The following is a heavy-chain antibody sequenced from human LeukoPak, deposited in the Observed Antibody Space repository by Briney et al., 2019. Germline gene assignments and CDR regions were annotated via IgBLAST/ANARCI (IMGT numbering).Heavy chain of an antibody. CDR2: INPNSGGT. Sequence: ASVKVSCKASGCTFTGYYMHWVRQAPGQGLEWMGWINPNSGGTNYAQKFQGRVTMTRDTSISTAYMELSRLRSDDTAVYYCARDPLHGSYSLAFDIWGQGTMVTVSS. D-gene: IGHD1-26*01. CDR1: GCTFTGYY. V-gene: IGHV1-2*02. CDR3: ARDPLHGSYSLAFDI. J-gene: IGHJ3*02.